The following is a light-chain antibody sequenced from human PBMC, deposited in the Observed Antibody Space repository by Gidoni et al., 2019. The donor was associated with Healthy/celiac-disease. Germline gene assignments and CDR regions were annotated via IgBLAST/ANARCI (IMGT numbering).Light chain of an antibody. CDR1: QSVSSY. V-gene: IGKV3-11*01. Sequence: IVLTQSPATLSLSPGERATLSCRASQSVSSYLAWYQQKPGQAPRLLIYDASNRATGIPARFSGSGSGTDFTLTLSSLEPEDFAVYYCQQRSNWIFTFGPGTKVDIK. CDR3: QQRSNWIFT. J-gene: IGKJ3*01. CDR2: DAS.